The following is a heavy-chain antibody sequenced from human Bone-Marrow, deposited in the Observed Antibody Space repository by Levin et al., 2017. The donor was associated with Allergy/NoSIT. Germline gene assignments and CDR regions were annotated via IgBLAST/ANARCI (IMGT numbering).Heavy chain of an antibody. CDR3: AKDMDIVVGPVFDP. D-gene: IGHD2-2*03. CDR2: VSASGLTS. Sequence: QPGGSLRLSCAASGFTFTNYAMGWVRQAPGKGLEWVSGVSASGLTSYSADSVKGRFTISRDNLNSTLFLQMNSLRAEDTAIYYCAKDMDIVVGPVFDPWGKGTLVTVSS. V-gene: IGHV3-23*01. CDR1: GFTFTNYA. J-gene: IGHJ5*02.